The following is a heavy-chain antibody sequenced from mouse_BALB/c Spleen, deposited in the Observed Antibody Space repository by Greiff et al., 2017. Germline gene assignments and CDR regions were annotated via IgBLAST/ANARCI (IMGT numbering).Heavy chain of an antibody. CDR3: ARGGLRRDWYFDV. Sequence: EVQVVESGPSLVKPSQTLSLTCSVTGDSITSGYWNWIRKFPGNKLEYMGYISYSGSTYYNPSLKSRISITRDTSKNQYYLQLNSVTTEDTATYYCARGGLRRDWYFDVWGAGTTVTVSS. D-gene: IGHD2-2*01. CDR2: ISYSGST. CDR1: GDSITSGY. V-gene: IGHV3-8*02. J-gene: IGHJ1*01.